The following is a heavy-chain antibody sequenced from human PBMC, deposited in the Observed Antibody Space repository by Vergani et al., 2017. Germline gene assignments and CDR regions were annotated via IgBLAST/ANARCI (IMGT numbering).Heavy chain of an antibody. Sequence: EVQLVESGGGLVQPGGSLRLSCAASGFTVSSNYMSWVRQAPGKGLEWVSVIYSGGSTHYADSVKGRFTISRHNSKNTLYLQMNSLRAEDTAVYYCARDRVDIVATTTYYYYYYGMDVWGQXP. CDR2: IYSGGST. CDR1: GFTVSSNY. J-gene: IGHJ6*02. D-gene: IGHD5-12*01. V-gene: IGHV3-53*04. CDR3: ARDRVDIVATTTYYYYYYGMDV.